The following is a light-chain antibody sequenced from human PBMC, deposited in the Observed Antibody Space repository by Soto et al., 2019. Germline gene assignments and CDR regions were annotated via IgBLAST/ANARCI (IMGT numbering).Light chain of an antibody. CDR2: RVT. CDR3: CSLTTSHTYV. J-gene: IGLJ1*01. CDR1: SSDIGHYDY. Sequence: QSVLTQPASVSGSPGQAITISCTGTSSDIGHYDYVSWYQQHPGNAPKLMIYRVTYRPSGGSNRYSGSKSGDSASLTISALQADDEADYYCCSLTTSHTYVFGSGTKVTVL. V-gene: IGLV2-14*03.